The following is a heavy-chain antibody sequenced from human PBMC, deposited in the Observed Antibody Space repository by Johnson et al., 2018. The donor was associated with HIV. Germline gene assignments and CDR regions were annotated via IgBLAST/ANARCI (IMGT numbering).Heavy chain of an antibody. V-gene: IGHV3-30*19. CDR3: ASLIAAAGDDACDI. D-gene: IGHD6-13*01. CDR1: GFTFSSYG. Sequence: QVQLVESGGGVVQPGRSLRLSCAASGFTFSSYGMHWVRQAPGKGLEWVAVIWYDGSNKYYADSVKGRFTISRDNSKNTLYLQMNSLRAEDTAVYYCASLIAAAGDDACDIWGQGTMVTVSS. J-gene: IGHJ3*02. CDR2: IWYDGSNK.